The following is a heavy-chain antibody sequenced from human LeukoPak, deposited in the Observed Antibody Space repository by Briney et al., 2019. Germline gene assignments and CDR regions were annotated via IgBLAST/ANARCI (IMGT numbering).Heavy chain of an antibody. CDR1: GFTFSSYG. Sequence: GGSLRLSCAAPGFTFSSYGMHWVRQAPGKGLEWVAVISYDGSNKYYADSVKGRFTISRDNSKNTLYLQMNSLRAEDTAVYYCAKGALRYFDWLKCFVDYWGQGTLVTVSS. D-gene: IGHD3-9*01. CDR3: AKGALRYFDWLKCFVDY. CDR2: ISYDGSNK. V-gene: IGHV3-30*18. J-gene: IGHJ4*02.